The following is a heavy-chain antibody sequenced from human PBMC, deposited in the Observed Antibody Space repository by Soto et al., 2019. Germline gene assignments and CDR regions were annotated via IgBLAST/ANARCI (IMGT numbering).Heavy chain of an antibody. J-gene: IGHJ4*02. D-gene: IGHD1-1*01. CDR2: IYYSGST. V-gene: IGHV4-39*01. CDR1: GGSVNTYY. Sequence: QLQLQESGPGLVKPSETLSLTCTVSGGSVNTYYWGWIRQPPGKGLEWIASIYYSGSTYYNPSLKSRVIISVDTSKNQSSLKLNSVTAADTAVYYCARRRGVGGNWFFDYWGQGTLVTVSS. CDR3: ARRRGVGGNWFFDY.